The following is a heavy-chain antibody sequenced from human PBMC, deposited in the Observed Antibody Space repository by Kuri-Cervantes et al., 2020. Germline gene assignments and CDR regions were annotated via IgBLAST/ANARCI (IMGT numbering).Heavy chain of an antibody. D-gene: IGHD1-1*01. CDR3: ARGNENPGAFDY. J-gene: IGHJ4*02. V-gene: IGHV3-11*04. CDR2: ISSTGGSI. CDR1: GFTFRDSF. Sequence: GGSLRLSCAASGFTFRDSFMSWIRQAPGKGLEWISYISSTGGSIFYADSVKGRFTLSRDNARNSLYLQMNSLRAEDTAVYYCARGNENPGAFDYWGQGALVTVSS.